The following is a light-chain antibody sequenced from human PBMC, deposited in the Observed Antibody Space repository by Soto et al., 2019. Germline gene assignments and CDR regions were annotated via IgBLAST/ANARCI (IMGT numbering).Light chain of an antibody. J-gene: IGKJ1*01. CDR1: QSISTW. CDR2: RAS. CDR3: QQYDDYPWT. V-gene: IGKV1-5*03. Sequence: TQITESPSSRPTSEGHSLNITDRASQSISTWLAWFQQKPGKAPKLLIYRASSLESGAPSRFSGTGSGTEFTLTISILQPDDLATYYRQQYDDYPWTLGPGT.